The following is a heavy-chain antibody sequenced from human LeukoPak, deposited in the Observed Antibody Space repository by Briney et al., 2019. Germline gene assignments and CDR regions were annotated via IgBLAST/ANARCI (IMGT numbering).Heavy chain of an antibody. J-gene: IGHJ6*04. CDR1: GFTFTSYG. CDR2: IWYDGSNK. D-gene: IGHD3-10*01. Sequence: GRSLRLSCAASGFTFTSYGMHWVRQAPGKGLGWVSIIWYDGSNKYYTDSVKGRFTISRDNSKNTLYLQMNSLRAEDTAVYYCARDSGSYYYYGMDVWGKGTTVTVSS. CDR3: ARDSGSYYYYGMDV. V-gene: IGHV3-33*01.